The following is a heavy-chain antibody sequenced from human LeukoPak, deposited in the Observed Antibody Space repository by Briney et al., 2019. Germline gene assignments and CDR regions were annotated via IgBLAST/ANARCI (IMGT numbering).Heavy chain of an antibody. CDR1: GFTFSSYA. D-gene: IGHD3-3*01. J-gene: IGHJ4*02. CDR3: AKDPGDFWSGYYSDY. V-gene: IGHV3-23*01. Sequence: GGSLRLSCAASGFTFSSYAMSWVRQAPGKGLEWVSAISGSGGSIYYADSVKGRFTISRDNSKNTLYLQMNSLRAEDTAVYYCAKDPGDFWSGYYSDYWGQGTPVTVSS. CDR2: ISGSGGSI.